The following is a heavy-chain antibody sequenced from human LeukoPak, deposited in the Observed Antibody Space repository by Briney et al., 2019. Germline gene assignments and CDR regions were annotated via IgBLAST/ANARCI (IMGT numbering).Heavy chain of an antibody. CDR3: ARSYGGAWYFDL. D-gene: IGHD4-23*01. V-gene: IGHV4-59*01. J-gene: IGHJ2*01. CDR2: IFSSGST. Sequence: PSETLSLTCSVSGGSINNNYWSWIRQSPGKRLQWIGYIFSSGSTNYNPSLKSRVAISVDTSENQFSLNLNSVTAADTAVYYCARSYGGAWYFDLWGRGTLVTVSS. CDR1: GGSINNNY.